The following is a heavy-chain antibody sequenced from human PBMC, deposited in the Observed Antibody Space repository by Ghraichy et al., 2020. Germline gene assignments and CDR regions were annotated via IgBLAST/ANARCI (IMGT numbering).Heavy chain of an antibody. J-gene: IGHJ6*02. CDR2: ISKDGSDK. Sequence: GSLNISCAASGFTFSSYGMHWVRQAPGKGLEWVAVISKDGSDKNYVDSVKGRCTISRDNSKKIIYLEMKSLRAEDTAVYYCAKQRTTFGDYILDVWGQGTTVTVSS. D-gene: IGHD3-3*01. V-gene: IGHV3-30*18. CDR1: GFTFSSYG. CDR3: AKQRTTFGDYILDV.